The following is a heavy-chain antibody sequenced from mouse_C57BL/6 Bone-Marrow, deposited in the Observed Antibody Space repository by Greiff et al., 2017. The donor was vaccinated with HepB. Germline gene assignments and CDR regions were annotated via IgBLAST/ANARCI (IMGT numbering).Heavy chain of an antibody. CDR1: GFTFSDYG. Sequence: EVKLMESGGGLVKPGGSLKLSCAASGFTFSDYGMHWVRQAPEKGLEWVAYISSGSSTIYYADTVKGRFTISRDNAKNTLFMQMTSLRSEDTDMYYCARRGSYYGYGGFAYWGQGTLVTVSA. D-gene: IGHD2-2*01. CDR3: ARRGSYYGYGGFAY. V-gene: IGHV5-17*01. CDR2: ISSGSSTI. J-gene: IGHJ3*01.